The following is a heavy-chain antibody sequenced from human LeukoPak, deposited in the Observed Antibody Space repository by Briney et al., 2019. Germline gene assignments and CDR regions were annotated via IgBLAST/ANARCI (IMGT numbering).Heavy chain of an antibody. CDR1: GGSISSGGYY. Sequence: SQTLSLTCTVSGGSISSGGYYWSWIRQHPGKGLEWIGYIYYSGSTYYNPSLKSRVTISVDTSKNQFSLKLSSVTAADTAVYYCARDLRTLGPPRAFDIWGQGTMVTVSS. V-gene: IGHV4-31*03. D-gene: IGHD7-27*01. CDR3: ARDLRTLGPPRAFDI. J-gene: IGHJ3*02. CDR2: IYYSGST.